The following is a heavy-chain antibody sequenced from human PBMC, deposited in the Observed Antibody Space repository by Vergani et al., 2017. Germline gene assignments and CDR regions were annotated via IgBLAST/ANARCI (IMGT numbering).Heavy chain of an antibody. V-gene: IGHV4-34*01. CDR2: INHSGST. J-gene: IGHJ4*02. CDR1: GGSFSGYY. D-gene: IGHD5-18*01. CDR3: ARVSDTAMVNSY. Sequence: QVQLQQWGAGLLKPSETLSLTCAVYGGSFSGYYWSWIRQPPGKGLEWIGEINHSGSTNYNPSLKRRVTISGDTSKTQFSLKLSSVTAADTAVYYCARVSDTAMVNSYWGQGTLVTVSS.